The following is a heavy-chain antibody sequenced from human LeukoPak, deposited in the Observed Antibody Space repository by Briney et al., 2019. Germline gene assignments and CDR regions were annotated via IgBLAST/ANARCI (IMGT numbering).Heavy chain of an antibody. J-gene: IGHJ4*02. Sequence: GGSLRLSCEASGFTFGSHAMYWVRQAPGKGLEWVAGIFGSGGSPHYADSVKGRFTISRDNSKNTLYLQMNSLRAEDTAVYYCARESTSSGWTEYYFDYWGQGTLVTVSS. D-gene: IGHD6-19*01. V-gene: IGHV3-23*01. CDR1: GFTFGSHA. CDR3: ARESTSSGWTEYYFDY. CDR2: IFGSGGSP.